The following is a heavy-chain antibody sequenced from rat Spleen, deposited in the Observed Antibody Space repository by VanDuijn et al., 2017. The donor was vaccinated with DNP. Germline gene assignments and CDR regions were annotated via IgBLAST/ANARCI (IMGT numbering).Heavy chain of an antibody. D-gene: IGHD1-1*01. CDR3: TTDNYYGSSYYFGY. CDR2: ISFEGSNT. V-gene: IGHV5-20*01. Sequence: EVQLVESGGGLVQPGRSLKLSCAASGFTFNKYGMAWVRQAPKKGLEWVASISFEGSNTYYGDSVKGRFTISRDNTKSSLYLQMDSLRSEDTATYFCTTDNYYGSSYYFGYWGQGVMVTVSS. CDR1: GFTFNKYG. J-gene: IGHJ2*01.